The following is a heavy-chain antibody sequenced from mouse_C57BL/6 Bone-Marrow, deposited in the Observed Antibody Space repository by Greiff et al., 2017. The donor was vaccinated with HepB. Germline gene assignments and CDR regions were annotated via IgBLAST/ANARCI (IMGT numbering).Heavy chain of an antibody. Sequence: EVHLVESGAELVRPGASVKLSCTASGFNIKDDYMHWVKQRPEQGLEWIGWIDPENGDTEYASKFQGKATITADTSSNTAYLQLSSLTSEETAVYYCTTHTVVGGYWGQGTTLTVSS. CDR3: TTHTVVGGY. CDR1: GFNIKDDY. V-gene: IGHV14-4*01. J-gene: IGHJ2*01. CDR2: IDPENGDT. D-gene: IGHD1-1*01.